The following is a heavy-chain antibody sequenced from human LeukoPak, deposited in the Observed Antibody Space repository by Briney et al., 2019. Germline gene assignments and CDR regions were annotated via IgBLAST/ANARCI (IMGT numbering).Heavy chain of an antibody. D-gene: IGHD6-19*01. CDR1: GYTFTCYD. J-gene: IGHJ6*03. CDR2: MNPNSGNT. Sequence: ASVKVSCKASGYTFTCYDINWVRQATGQGLEWMGWMNPNSGNTGYAQKFQGRVTMTRNTSISTAYMELSSLRSEDTAVYYCARGEYQWLTQNYYYYYMDVWGKGTTVTVSS. CDR3: ARGEYQWLTQNYYYYYMDV. V-gene: IGHV1-8*01.